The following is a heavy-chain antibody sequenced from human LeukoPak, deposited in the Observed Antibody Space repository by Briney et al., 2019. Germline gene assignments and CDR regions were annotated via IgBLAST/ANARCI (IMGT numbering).Heavy chain of an antibody. CDR3: ASTSIAVAGHFDY. V-gene: IGHV1-69*13. D-gene: IGHD6-19*01. CDR1: GGTFSSYA. J-gene: IGHJ4*02. CDR2: IIPIFGTA. Sequence: SVKVSCKASGGTFSSYAISWVRQAPGQGLEWMGGIIPIFGTANYAQKFQGRVTITADESTSTAYMELSSLRSEDTAVYYCASTSIAVAGHFDYWGQGTLVTVSS.